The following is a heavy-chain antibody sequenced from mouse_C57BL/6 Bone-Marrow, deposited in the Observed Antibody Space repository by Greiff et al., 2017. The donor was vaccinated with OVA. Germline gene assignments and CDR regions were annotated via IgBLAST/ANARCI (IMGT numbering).Heavy chain of an antibody. CDR2: ILTGGGT. J-gene: IGHJ4*01. Sequence: VQGVESGPGLVAPSQSLSITCTVSGFSLTSYAISWVRQPPGKGLEWLGVILTGGGTNYNSALKSRLSISKDNSKSQVFLKMNSLQTDDTARYYCASYYYGSSDYAMDYWGQGTSVTVSS. CDR1: GFSLTSYA. D-gene: IGHD1-1*01. V-gene: IGHV2-9-1*01. CDR3: ASYYYGSSDYAMDY.